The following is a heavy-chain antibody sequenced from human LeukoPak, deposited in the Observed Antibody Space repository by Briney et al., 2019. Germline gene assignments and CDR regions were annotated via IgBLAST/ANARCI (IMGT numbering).Heavy chain of an antibody. CDR2: IYYSGST. D-gene: IGHD2-15*01. J-gene: IGHJ4*02. V-gene: IGHV4-59*08. Sequence: SETLSLTCTVSGGSISSYYWSWIRQPPGKGLEWIGYIYYSGSTNYNPSLKSRVTISVDTSKNQFSLKLSSVTAADTAVYYCATTPYCSGSTCYFDHWGQGTLVTVSS. CDR3: ATTPYCSGSTCYFDH. CDR1: GGSISSYY.